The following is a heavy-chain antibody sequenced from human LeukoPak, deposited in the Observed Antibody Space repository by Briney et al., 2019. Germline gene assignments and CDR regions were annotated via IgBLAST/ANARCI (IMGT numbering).Heavy chain of an antibody. CDR3: AREHGLYSSSWPNFDY. Sequence: SETLSLTCTVSGGSISSGGYYWSWIRQPPGKGLEWIGYIYHSGSTYYNPSLKSRVTISVDRSKNQFSLKLSSVTAADTAVYYCAREHGLYSSSWPNFDYWGQGTLVTVSS. D-gene: IGHD6-13*01. CDR2: IYHSGST. J-gene: IGHJ4*02. V-gene: IGHV4-30-2*01. CDR1: GGSISSGGYY.